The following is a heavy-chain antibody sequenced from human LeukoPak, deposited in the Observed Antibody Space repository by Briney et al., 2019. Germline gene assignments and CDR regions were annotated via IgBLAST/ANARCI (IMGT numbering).Heavy chain of an antibody. Sequence: PGGSLRLSCAASGFTFSSYAMSWVRQAPGKGLEWVSAISGRGGSTYYADSVKGRITISRDNSKNTLYLQMNSLRAEDTAVYYCAKLGEDIVVVPAANFDYWGQGTLVTVSS. CDR2: ISGRGGST. J-gene: IGHJ4*02. CDR1: GFTFSSYA. CDR3: AKLGEDIVVVPAANFDY. V-gene: IGHV3-23*01. D-gene: IGHD2-2*01.